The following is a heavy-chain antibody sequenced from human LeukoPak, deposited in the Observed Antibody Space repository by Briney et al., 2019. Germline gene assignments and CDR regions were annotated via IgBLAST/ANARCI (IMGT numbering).Heavy chain of an antibody. D-gene: IGHD2-2*01. CDR1: GGSISSGSYY. Sequence: ASETLSLTCTVSGGSISSGSYYWSWIRQPAGKGLEWIGRIYTSGSTNYNPSLKSRATISVDTSKNQFSLKLSSVTAADTAVYYCARTIVVVPAARINYFDYWGQGTLVTVSS. V-gene: IGHV4-61*02. J-gene: IGHJ4*02. CDR3: ARTIVVVPAARINYFDY. CDR2: IYTSGST.